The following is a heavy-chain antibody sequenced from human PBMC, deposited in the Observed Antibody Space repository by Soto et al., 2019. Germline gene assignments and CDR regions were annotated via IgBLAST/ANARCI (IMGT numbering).Heavy chain of an antibody. J-gene: IGHJ5*02. CDR2: ISGSGGTT. Sequence: GGSLRLSCAASGFIFSSYAMSWVRQAPGKGLEWVSTISGSGGTTYYADSVKGRFTISRDNSKNTLYLQMNSLRAEDTAVYYCAKDRGPTRIFDWFDPWGQGTLVTVSS. V-gene: IGHV3-23*01. CDR3: AKDRGPTRIFDWFDP. CDR1: GFIFSSYA. D-gene: IGHD1-26*01.